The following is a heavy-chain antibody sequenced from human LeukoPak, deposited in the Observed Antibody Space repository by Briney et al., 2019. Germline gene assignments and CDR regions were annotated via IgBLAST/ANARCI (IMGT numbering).Heavy chain of an antibody. CDR3: ARQKWEQQGRDYYFNGLDV. CDR2: IYLYGTT. CDR1: IGSISSSKW. D-gene: IGHD1/OR15-1a*01. V-gene: IGHV4-4*02. J-gene: IGHJ6*02. Sequence: TSETLSLTCSVSIGSISSSKWWSWVRQSPVKGLEWIGEIYLYGTTNYNPSFTSRVTMSVDRSRNQFSLKLTSMTAADTAVYYCARQKWEQQGRDYYFNGLDVWGPGTTVIVSS.